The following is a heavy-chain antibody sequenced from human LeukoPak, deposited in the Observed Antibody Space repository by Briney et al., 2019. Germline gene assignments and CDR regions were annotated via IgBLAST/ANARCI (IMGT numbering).Heavy chain of an antibody. Sequence: GGSLRLSCAASGFTFSSYGMHWVRQAPGQGLDWVAVITYDGSNKYYADSVKGRFTISRDSSKNTLFLQMNSLRAEDTAVYYCAKGNLDAYYYYYMDVWGKGTTVTVSS. CDR2: ITYDGSNK. J-gene: IGHJ6*03. D-gene: IGHD1-14*01. CDR1: GFTFSSYG. CDR3: AKGNLDAYYYYYMDV. V-gene: IGHV3-33*06.